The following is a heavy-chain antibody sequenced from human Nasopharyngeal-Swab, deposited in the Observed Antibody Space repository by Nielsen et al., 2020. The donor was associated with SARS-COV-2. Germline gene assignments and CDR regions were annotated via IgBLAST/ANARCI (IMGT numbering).Heavy chain of an antibody. Sequence: WVRQAPGQGLEWMGWINPNSGGTNYAQKFQGWVTMTRDTSISTAYMELSRLRSDDTAVYYCARGRTSLHYGGNPELDYWDQGTLVTVSS. V-gene: IGHV1-2*04. D-gene: IGHD4-23*01. J-gene: IGHJ4*02. CDR3: ARGRTSLHYGGNPELDY. CDR2: INPNSGGT.